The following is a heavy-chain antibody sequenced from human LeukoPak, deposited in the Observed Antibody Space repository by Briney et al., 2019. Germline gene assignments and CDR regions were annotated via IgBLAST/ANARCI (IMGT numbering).Heavy chain of an antibody. CDR1: GFTFSNAW. D-gene: IGHD4-23*01. V-gene: IGHV3-74*01. CDR2: IASDGSST. Sequence: GGSLRLSCAASGFTFSNAWMNWVRQAPGKGLVWVSRIASDGSSTTYADSVKGRFSIFRDNAKNTLYLQMNSLRVEDTAVYYCARGRPHGNDYWGQGTLVTVSS. CDR3: ARGRPHGNDY. J-gene: IGHJ4*02.